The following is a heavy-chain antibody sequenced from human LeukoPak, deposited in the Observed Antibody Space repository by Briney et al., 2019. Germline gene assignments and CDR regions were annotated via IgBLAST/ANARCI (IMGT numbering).Heavy chain of an antibody. J-gene: IGHJ3*02. V-gene: IGHV1-69*04. CDR1: GGTFSSYA. CDR2: IIPILGIA. Sequence: GSSVKVSCKASGGTFSSYAISWVRQAPGQGLEWMGRIIPILGIANYAQKFQGRVTITADKSTSTAYMELSSLRSEDTAVYYCARATYYYDSSGYKTGAFDIWGQGTMVTVSS. D-gene: IGHD3-22*01. CDR3: ARATYYYDSSGYKTGAFDI.